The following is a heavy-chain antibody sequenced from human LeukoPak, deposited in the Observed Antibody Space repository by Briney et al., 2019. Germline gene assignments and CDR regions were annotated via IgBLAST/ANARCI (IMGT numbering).Heavy chain of an antibody. D-gene: IGHD2-21*02. Sequence: SETLSLTCTVSGYSISSGYYWGWIRQPPGKGLEWIGSIYHSGSTYYNPSLKSRVTISVDTSKNQFSLKLSSVTAADTAVYYCARGGDYWFDPWGQGTLVTVSS. CDR1: GYSISSGYY. CDR2: IYHSGST. V-gene: IGHV4-38-2*02. CDR3: ARGGDYWFDP. J-gene: IGHJ5*02.